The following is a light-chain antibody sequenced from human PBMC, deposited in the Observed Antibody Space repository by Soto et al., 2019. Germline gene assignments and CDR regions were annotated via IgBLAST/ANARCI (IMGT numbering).Light chain of an antibody. CDR2: KAS. V-gene: IGKV1-5*03. CDR3: QQYNNYPWT. CDR1: QSISSW. Sequence: DIQMTQSPSTLSASVGDRVTITCRASQSISSWLAWYQQKPGKAPKLLIYKASSLESGVPSRFSGSGSGTEFTLTISSLQPDDFETYYCQQYNNYPWTFSQGTKVEIK. J-gene: IGKJ1*01.